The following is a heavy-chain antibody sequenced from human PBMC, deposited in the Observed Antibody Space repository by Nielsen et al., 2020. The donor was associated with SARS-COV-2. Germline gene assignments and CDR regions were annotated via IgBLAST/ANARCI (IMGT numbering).Heavy chain of an antibody. CDR2: IIPIFGTA. V-gene: IGHV1-69*13. J-gene: IGHJ4*02. CDR3: AGEACYYDSSGYWGHY. D-gene: IGHD3-22*01. Sequence: SVKVSCKASGGTFSSYAISWVRQAPGQGLEWMGGIIPIFGTANYAQKFQGRVTITADESTSTAYMELSSLRSEDTAVYYCAGEACYYDSSGYWGHYWGQGTLVTVSS. CDR1: GGTFSSYA.